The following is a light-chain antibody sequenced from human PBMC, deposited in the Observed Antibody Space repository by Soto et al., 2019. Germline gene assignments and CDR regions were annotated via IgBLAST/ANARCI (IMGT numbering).Light chain of an antibody. Sequence: EILVTQSPVTLSMSPGDRVILSCRTSQSVGTNLAWYQQNPGQAPRLLIYGASTRATGIPARFSGSGSGTYFTLTISSLQSEDFAVYYCQQYDTWTWTFGLGTKVDI. CDR3: QQYDTWTWT. CDR2: GAS. CDR1: QSVGTN. J-gene: IGKJ1*01. V-gene: IGKV3-15*01.